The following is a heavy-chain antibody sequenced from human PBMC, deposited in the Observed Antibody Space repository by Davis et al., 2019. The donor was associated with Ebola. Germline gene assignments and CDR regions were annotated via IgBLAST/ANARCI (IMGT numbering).Heavy chain of an antibody. CDR2: ISSSSSYT. J-gene: IGHJ4*02. V-gene: IGHV3-11*06. CDR1: GFTFSDYY. Sequence: GGSLRLSCAASGFTFSDYYMSWIRQAPEKGLEWVSYISSSSSYTNYADSVKGRFTISRDNAKNSLYLQMNSLRAEDTAVYYCASLTGDSIVVVSYYFDYWGQGTLVTVSS. D-gene: IGHD3-22*01. CDR3: ASLTGDSIVVVSYYFDY.